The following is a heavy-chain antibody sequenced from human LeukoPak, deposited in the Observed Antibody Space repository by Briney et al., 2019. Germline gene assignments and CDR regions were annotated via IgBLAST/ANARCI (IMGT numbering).Heavy chain of an antibody. D-gene: IGHD3-22*01. CDR2: ISGSGGST. V-gene: IGHV3-23*01. CDR3: AKDHVNTMIVAHAFDI. J-gene: IGHJ3*02. CDR1: GFTFSSYA. Sequence: TGGSLRLSCAASGFTFSSYAMSWVRQAPGKGLEWVSAISGSGGSTYYADSVKGRFTISRDNSKNTLYLQTNSLRAEDTAVYYCAKDHVNTMIVAHAFDIWGQGTMVTVSS.